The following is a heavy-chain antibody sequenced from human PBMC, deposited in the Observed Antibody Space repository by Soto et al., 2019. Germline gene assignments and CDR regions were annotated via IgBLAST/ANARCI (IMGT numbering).Heavy chain of an antibody. V-gene: IGHV4-31*03. Sequence: QVQLQESGPGLVKPSQTLSLTCTVSGGSISSGGYYWSWIRQHPGKGLEWIGYIYYSGSTYYNPSLTSRVTRSVDTSKNQFSLKLSSVTAADTAVYYCARDERGGLQDVWGQGTTVTVSS. CDR2: IYYSGST. D-gene: IGHD1-1*01. CDR3: ARDERGGLQDV. J-gene: IGHJ6*02. CDR1: GGSISSGGYY.